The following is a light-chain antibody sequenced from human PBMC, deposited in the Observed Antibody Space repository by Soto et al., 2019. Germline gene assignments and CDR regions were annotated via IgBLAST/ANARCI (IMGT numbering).Light chain of an antibody. CDR3: QHYNSYSEA. V-gene: IGKV1-5*03. J-gene: IGKJ1*01. CDR1: QTISSW. CDR2: KAS. Sequence: SRRTQSPTSLSASTGDRVPITCRASQTISSWLAWYQQKPGKAPKLLIYKASTLKSGVPSRFSGSGSGTEFTLTISSLQPDDFATYYCQHYNSYSEAFGQGTKV.